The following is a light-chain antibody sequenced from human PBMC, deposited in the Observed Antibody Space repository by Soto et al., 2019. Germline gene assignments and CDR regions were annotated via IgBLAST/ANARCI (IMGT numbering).Light chain of an antibody. V-gene: IGKV3-11*01. Sequence: EIVLTQSPATLSLSPGERATLSCRASQGVSNYLAWYQQKPGQAPRLLMYDASNRATGIPARFSGSGSGTDFTLTISSLEPEDFAVYYCQQFTSYPLTFGGGTKVDIK. CDR3: QQFTSYPLT. CDR2: DAS. CDR1: QGVSNY. J-gene: IGKJ4*01.